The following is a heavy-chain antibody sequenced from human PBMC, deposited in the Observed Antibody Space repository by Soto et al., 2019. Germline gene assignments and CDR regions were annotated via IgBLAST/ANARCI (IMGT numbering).Heavy chain of an antibody. Sequence: ASVKVSCKASGYTFTSYYMHWVRQAPGQGLEWMGIINPSGGSTIYAQKFQGRVTMTRDTSTSTVYMELSSLRSEDTAVYYCARVAYCGGDCYAENWFDPWGQGTLVTVSS. CDR3: ARVAYCGGDCYAENWFDP. V-gene: IGHV1-46*01. J-gene: IGHJ5*02. CDR2: INPSGGST. D-gene: IGHD2-21*02. CDR1: GYTFTSYY.